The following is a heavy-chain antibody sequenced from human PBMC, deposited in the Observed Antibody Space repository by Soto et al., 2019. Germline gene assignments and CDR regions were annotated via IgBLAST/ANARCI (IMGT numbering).Heavy chain of an antibody. D-gene: IGHD2-21*02. CDR3: ARNGGLGVTIHLDY. J-gene: IGHJ4*02. Sequence: GSSVKVSCKASGGTFSSYAISWLRQAPGQGLEWMGGIIPIFGTANYAQKFQGRVTITADESTSTAYMELSSLRSEDTAVYYCARNGGLGVTIHLDYWGQGTLVTVSS. CDR2: IIPIFGTA. CDR1: GGTFSSYA. V-gene: IGHV1-69*13.